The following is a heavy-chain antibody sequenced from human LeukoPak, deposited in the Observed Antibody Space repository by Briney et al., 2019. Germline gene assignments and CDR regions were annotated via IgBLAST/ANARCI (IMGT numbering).Heavy chain of an antibody. D-gene: IGHD6-13*01. J-gene: IGHJ4*02. CDR3: ARGRIAAAPNY. CDR2: INHSGST. CDR1: GGSFSGYY. V-gene: IGHV4-34*01. Sequence: PSETLSLTCAVYGGSFSGYYWSWIRQPPGKGLEWIGEINHSGSTNYNPSLKSRVTISVDTSKNQFSLKLSSVTAADTAVYYCARGRIAAAPNYWGQGTLVTVSS.